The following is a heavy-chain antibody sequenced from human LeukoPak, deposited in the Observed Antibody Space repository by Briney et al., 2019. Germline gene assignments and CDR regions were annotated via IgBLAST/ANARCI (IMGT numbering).Heavy chain of an antibody. D-gene: IGHD3-16*02. CDR1: GGSIGTYY. V-gene: IGHV4-59*08. CDR2: IYVTGT. Sequence: SETLSLTCTVSGGSIGTYYWSWIRQSPGKGLEWIGYIYVTGTRYNPYLQSRVTISVDRSRNQLFLKMSSVTAADTAVYYCARHIGGGIEDMDVWGKGTKVFVSS. CDR3: ARHIGGGIEDMDV. J-gene: IGHJ6*03.